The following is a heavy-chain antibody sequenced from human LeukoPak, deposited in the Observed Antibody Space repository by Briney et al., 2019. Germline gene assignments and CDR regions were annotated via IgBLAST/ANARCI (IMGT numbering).Heavy chain of an antibody. CDR3: ARVGDVGWFNP. D-gene: IGHD2-21*02. CDR1: GFTVSSNY. Sequence: AGGSLRLSCAASGFTVSSNYLSWVRQGPGKGLEWVSVISSGGSTYYADSVKGRFTISRDNSENTLYLQMNSPRAEDTAVYFCARVGDVGWFNPWGQGTLVTVSS. V-gene: IGHV3-53*01. CDR2: ISSGGST. J-gene: IGHJ5*02.